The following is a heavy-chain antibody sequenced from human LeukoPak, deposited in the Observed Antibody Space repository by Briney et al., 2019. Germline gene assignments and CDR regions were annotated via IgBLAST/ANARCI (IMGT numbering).Heavy chain of an antibody. CDR2: ISGSGSST. J-gene: IGHJ4*02. CDR3: AKDPTMIVVAIPDY. Sequence: GGSLRLSCAASGFTFCSFAMSCVPQAQGRGRVGVSAISGSGSSTYYADTVKGRFTSSRDNPKNTLYLQVNSLRAEDTAVYYCAKDPTMIVVAIPDYWGQGTLVTVSS. CDR1: GFTFCSFA. D-gene: IGHD3-22*01. V-gene: IGHV3-23*01.